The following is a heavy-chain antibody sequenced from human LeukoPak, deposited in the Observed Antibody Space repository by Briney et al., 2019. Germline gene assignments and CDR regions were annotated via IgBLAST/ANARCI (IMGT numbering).Heavy chain of an antibody. CDR3: ARVLYPDTTQLGILDY. D-gene: IGHD7-27*01. CDR2: VWHDGSTR. J-gene: IGHJ4*02. CDR1: GFTFSSYG. V-gene: IGHV3-33*01. Sequence: SGGSLRLSCASSGFTFSSYGMHWVRQAPGKGLEWVAVVWHDGSTRKYAESVQGRFTISRDNSKNTLYLEMNSLRVEDTALYFCARVLYPDTTQLGILDYWGQGTLVTVSS.